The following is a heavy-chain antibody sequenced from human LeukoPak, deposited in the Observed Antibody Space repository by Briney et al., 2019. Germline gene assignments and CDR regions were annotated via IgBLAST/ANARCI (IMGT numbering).Heavy chain of an antibody. CDR3: ARGGITGTTRGPTRLNDAFDI. CDR2: INPNSGGT. Sequence: EASVKVSCKASGYTFTGYYMHWVRQAPGQGLEWMGWINPNSGGTNYAQKFQGWVTMTRDTSISTAYMELSRLRSDDTAVYCYARGGITGTTRGPTRLNDAFDIWGQGTMVTVSS. V-gene: IGHV1-2*04. J-gene: IGHJ3*02. D-gene: IGHD1-20*01. CDR1: GYTFTGYY.